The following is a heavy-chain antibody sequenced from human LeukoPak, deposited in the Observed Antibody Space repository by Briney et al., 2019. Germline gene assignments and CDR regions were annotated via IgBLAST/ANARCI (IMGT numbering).Heavy chain of an antibody. Sequence: SETLSLTCTVSGGSISSYYWSWIRQPPGKGLEWIGYIYYSGSTNYNPSLKSRVTISVDTSKNQFSLKLSSVTAADTAVYYCARWLHGLYYFDYWGQGTLVTVSS. J-gene: IGHJ4*02. CDR3: ARWLHGLYYFDY. V-gene: IGHV4-59*08. CDR1: GGSISSYY. D-gene: IGHD5-24*01. CDR2: IYYSGST.